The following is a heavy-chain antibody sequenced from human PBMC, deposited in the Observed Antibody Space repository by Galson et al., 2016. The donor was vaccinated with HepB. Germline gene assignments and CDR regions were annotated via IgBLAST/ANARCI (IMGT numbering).Heavy chain of an antibody. CDR3: ARRGDSLWFDP. D-gene: IGHD3-10*01. J-gene: IGHJ5*02. Sequence: QSGAEVKKPGESLQISCKSSGYRFTTYWIGWVRQMPGKGLEWMGIIHPGDSDTRYSPSFQGQVTISADKSISTAYLQWSSLKASDTAMYYCARRGDSLWFDPWGQGTLVTVSS. V-gene: IGHV5-51*01. CDR1: GYRFTTYW. CDR2: IHPGDSDT.